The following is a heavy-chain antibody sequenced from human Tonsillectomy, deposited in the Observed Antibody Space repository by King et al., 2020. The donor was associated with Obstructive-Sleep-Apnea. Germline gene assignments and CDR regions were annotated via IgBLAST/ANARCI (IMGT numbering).Heavy chain of an antibody. CDR2: ISSNGGST. CDR3: AREGSSNPFDC. CDR1: GFSFSSYA. J-gene: IGHJ4*02. D-gene: IGHD6-13*01. V-gene: IGHV3-64*01. Sequence: VQLVESGGGLVQPGGSLRLSCAASGFSFSSYAMHWVRQAPGKGLEYVSAISSNGGSTYYANSVKGRFTISRDNSKNTLYLQMGSLRAEDMAVYYCAREGSSNPFDCWGQGTLVTVSS.